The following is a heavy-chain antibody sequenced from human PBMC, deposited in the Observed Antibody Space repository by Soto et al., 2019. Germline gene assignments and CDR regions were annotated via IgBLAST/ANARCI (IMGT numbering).Heavy chain of an antibody. J-gene: IGHJ1*01. V-gene: IGHV3-7*02. CDR1: GFTFSRFW. Sequence: GGSLRLSCVASGFTFSRFWMNWVRQVPGKGLEWVANVKYDGSEKYYVDSVKGRFTISRDNAKNSLSLQMNDLRADDTALYYCAKCGYDSSGRLLRYFQHWGQGTLVTVSS. CDR3: AKCGYDSSGRLLRYFQH. D-gene: IGHD3-22*01. CDR2: VKYDGSEK.